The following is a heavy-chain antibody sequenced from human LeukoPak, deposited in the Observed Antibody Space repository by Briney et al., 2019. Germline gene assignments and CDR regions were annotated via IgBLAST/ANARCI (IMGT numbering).Heavy chain of an antibody. CDR2: ISSRGSTI. D-gene: IGHD3-22*01. CDR1: GFTFSSYS. V-gene: IGHV3-48*04. Sequence: GGSLRLSCAASGFTFSSYSMNWVRQAPGKGLEWVSYISSRGSTIYYADSVKGRFTISRDNAKNSLYLQMNSLRAEDTAVYYCARVGGYYQEVGYWGQGTLVTVSS. CDR3: ARVGGYYQEVGY. J-gene: IGHJ4*02.